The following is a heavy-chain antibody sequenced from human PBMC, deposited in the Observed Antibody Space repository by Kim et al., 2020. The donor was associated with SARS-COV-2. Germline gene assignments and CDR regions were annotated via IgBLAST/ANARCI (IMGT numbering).Heavy chain of an antibody. V-gene: IGHV1-8*01. CDR3: ARGTGEWLGDY. Sequence: TGYAQKYQGRVTMTRNTSISTAYMELSSLRSEDTAVYYCARGTGEWLGDYWGQGTLVTVSS. J-gene: IGHJ4*02. CDR2: T. D-gene: IGHD3-3*01.